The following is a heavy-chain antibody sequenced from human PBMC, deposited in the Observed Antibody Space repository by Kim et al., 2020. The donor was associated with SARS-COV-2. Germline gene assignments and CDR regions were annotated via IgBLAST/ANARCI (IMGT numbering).Heavy chain of an antibody. CDR2: IYYSGST. J-gene: IGHJ4*02. CDR3: ARHDYGDYVIDY. Sequence: SETLSLTCTVSGGSISSSSYYWGWIRQPPGKGLEWIGSIYYSGSTYYNPSLKSRVTISVDTSKNQFSLKLSSVTAADTAVYYCARHDYGDYVIDYWGQGTLVTVSS. V-gene: IGHV4-39*01. CDR1: GGSISSSSYY. D-gene: IGHD4-17*01.